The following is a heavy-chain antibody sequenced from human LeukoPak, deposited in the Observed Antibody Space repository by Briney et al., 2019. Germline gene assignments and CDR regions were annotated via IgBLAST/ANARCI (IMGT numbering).Heavy chain of an antibody. D-gene: IGHD6-13*01. CDR2: IYYSGST. Sequence: SETLSLTCTVSGASFSSSTYYWGWIRQPPGKGLEWIGSIYYSGSTYYNPSLKSRVTMSVDTSKNQFSLKLSSVTAADTAVYYCARHAGGITATGTRPFDYWGQGTLVTVSS. J-gene: IGHJ4*02. CDR1: GASFSSSTYY. V-gene: IGHV4-39*01. CDR3: ARHAGGITATGTRPFDY.